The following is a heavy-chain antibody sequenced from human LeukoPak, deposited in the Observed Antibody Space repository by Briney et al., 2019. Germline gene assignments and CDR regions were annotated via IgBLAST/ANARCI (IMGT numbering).Heavy chain of an antibody. CDR3: ASEYSSSSYYYGMDV. V-gene: IGHV3-21*01. CDR1: GFTFSSYS. Sequence: GGSVRLSCAASGFTFSSYSMNWVRQAPGKGLEWVSSISRSSSYIYYADSVKGRSTISRDNAKNSLYLQMHSLSADDTAVYYCASEYSSSSYYYGMDVWGQGTTVTVSS. CDR2: ISRSSSYI. J-gene: IGHJ6*02. D-gene: IGHD6-13*01.